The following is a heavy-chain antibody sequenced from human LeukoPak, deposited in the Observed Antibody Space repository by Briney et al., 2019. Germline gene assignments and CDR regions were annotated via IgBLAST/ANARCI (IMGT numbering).Heavy chain of an antibody. CDR1: GFTFSSYS. CDR2: ISKDGSDK. Sequence: GGSLRLSCAASGFTFSSYSMNWVRQAPGKGLEWVAVISKDGSDKYYPGSVRGRFTISRDNSKNTIYLQMDSLRAEDTAIYYCARDYWWNYDYWGQGTLVTVSS. D-gene: IGHD1-7*01. CDR3: ARDYWWNYDY. J-gene: IGHJ4*02. V-gene: IGHV3-30*03.